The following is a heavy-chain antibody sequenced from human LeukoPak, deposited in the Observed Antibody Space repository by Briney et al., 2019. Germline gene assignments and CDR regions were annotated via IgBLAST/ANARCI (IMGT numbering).Heavy chain of an antibody. CDR1: GFTFSSYA. J-gene: IGHJ4*02. D-gene: IGHD6-13*01. Sequence: GGSLRLSCAASGFTFSSYAMSWVRQAPGKGLEWVSVIYSGGSTYYADSVKGRFTISRDSSKNTLYLQMNSLRAEDTAVYYCARSTQQLVLVWGQGTLVTVSS. V-gene: IGHV3-66*01. CDR3: ARSTQQLVLV. CDR2: IYSGGST.